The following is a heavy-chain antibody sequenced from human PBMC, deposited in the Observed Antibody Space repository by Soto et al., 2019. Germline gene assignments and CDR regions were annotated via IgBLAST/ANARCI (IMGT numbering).Heavy chain of an antibody. CDR3: ASTEDFFDY. CDR2: IFYSGST. Sequence: QVQLQESGPGLVKPSQTLSLTCSVSGVSLTSGTYYWSWIRQHPGKGLEWIGYIFYSGSTDYNPSLKSRVTISVATSKNQFSLKLSSVTAADTAVYYCASTEDFFDYWGQGTLVTVSS. J-gene: IGHJ4*02. CDR1: GVSLTSGTYY. V-gene: IGHV4-31*03.